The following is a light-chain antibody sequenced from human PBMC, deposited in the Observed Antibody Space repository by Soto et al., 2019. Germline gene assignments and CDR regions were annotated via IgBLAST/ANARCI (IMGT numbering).Light chain of an antibody. V-gene: IGKV3-20*01. Sequence: ENVLTQSPGRLSLSPGDRATLSCRASQSVARSSIAWYQQKVGQPPRLLIYGASGRATGVLDKFSGSESGTVFTLTIERVEAEDFAVYHCQQYETSPLTFGGGTTLEIK. CDR1: QSVARSS. J-gene: IGKJ4*01. CDR3: QQYETSPLT. CDR2: GAS.